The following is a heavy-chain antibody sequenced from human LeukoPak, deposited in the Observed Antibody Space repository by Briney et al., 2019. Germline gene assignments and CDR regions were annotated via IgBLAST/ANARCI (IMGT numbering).Heavy chain of an antibody. D-gene: IGHD2-8*01. V-gene: IGHV4-59*08. CDR2: VSYRGST. CDR1: RGSIGKYY. CDR3: ARHALYCTSDICYPLNWYFDL. Sequence: SETLSLTCTVSRGSIGKYYWSWIRQSPAKGLEWIGYVSYRGSTDYNPSLQSRVTISVDTSKDQFSLRLNSVTAADTAVYYCARHALYCTSDICYPLNWYFDLWGRGTLLTVSS. J-gene: IGHJ2*01.